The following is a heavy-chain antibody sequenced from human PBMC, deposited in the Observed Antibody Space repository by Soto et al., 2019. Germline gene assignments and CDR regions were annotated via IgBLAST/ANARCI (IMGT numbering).Heavy chain of an antibody. CDR3: TTVKTIYDSRGYYYLRYFDY. Sequence: GGSLRLSCAASGFTFTNAWMSWVRQVPGKGLEWVGRIKSKTDGGTTDYAAPVKGRFTISRDDSKNTLYLQMNSLKTEDTAVYYCTTVKTIYDSRGYYYLRYFDYWGHGTLVTVSS. J-gene: IGHJ4*01. CDR1: GFTFTNAW. V-gene: IGHV3-15*01. D-gene: IGHD3-22*01. CDR2: IKSKTDGGTT.